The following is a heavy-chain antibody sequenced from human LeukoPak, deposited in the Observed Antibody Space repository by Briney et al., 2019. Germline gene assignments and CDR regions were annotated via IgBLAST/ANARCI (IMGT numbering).Heavy chain of an antibody. V-gene: IGHV1-2*02. CDR1: GYTFTFYY. CDR2: INPNSGGT. J-gene: IGHJ4*02. Sequence: ASVKVSCKASGYTFTFYYMHWVRQAPGQGLGWMGWINPNSGGTNYAQKFQGRVTMTRDTSISTAYMELSRLRSDDTAVYYCAGAETDTANKSEWGQGTLVTVSS. D-gene: IGHD5-18*01. CDR3: AGAETDTANKSE.